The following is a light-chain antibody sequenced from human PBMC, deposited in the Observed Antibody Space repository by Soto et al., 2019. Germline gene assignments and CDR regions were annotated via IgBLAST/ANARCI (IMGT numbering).Light chain of an antibody. CDR2: EAS. J-gene: IGKJ2*01. CDR3: QQYNSS. V-gene: IGKV1-5*03. Sequence: SQSISNWLAWYQHKPGKSPKLLIYEASNLEIGVPSSFSGSGSGTEFTLTITSLQPDDSAAYYCQQYNSSFGQGTKVDIX. CDR1: QSISNW.